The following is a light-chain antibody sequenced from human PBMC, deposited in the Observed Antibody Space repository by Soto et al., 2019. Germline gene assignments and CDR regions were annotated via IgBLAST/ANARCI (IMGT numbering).Light chain of an antibody. J-gene: IGLJ2*01. CDR1: SSDVGGYNY. CDR2: EVT. CDR3: SSYAGRTSLL. Sequence: QSVLTQPPSASGSPGQSVTISCTGTSSDVGGYNYVSWYQQHPGKAPKLIIYEVTKRPSGVPYRFSGSKSGITASLTVSGLQAEDEADYYCSSYAGRTSLLFGGGTKLTVL. V-gene: IGLV2-8*01.